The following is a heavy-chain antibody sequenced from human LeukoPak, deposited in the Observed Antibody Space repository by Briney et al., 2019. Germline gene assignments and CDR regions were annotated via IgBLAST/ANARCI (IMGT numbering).Heavy chain of an antibody. CDR1: GFTFSSSA. V-gene: IGHV3-64D*09. D-gene: IGHD2-15*01. CDR2: ISDDGTST. J-gene: IGHJ4*02. CDR3: IRCGGNNFRPGGDC. Sequence: PRGSPRLSCSASGFTFSSSAMHWVCQAPGKGLEYVSAISDDGTSTYYTDSVKGRFTISRDNSKNTLYLQMSSLRPEDTAVYYCIRCGGNNFRPGGDCWGQGSLVTVSS.